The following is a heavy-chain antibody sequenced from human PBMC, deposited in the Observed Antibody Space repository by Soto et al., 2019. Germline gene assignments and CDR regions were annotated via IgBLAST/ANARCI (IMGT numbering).Heavy chain of an antibody. CDR1: GFTFRNYA. Sequence: GGSLRLSCAASGFTFRNYAMTWARQAPGKGLEWVSSLLRSGSSAYYADSVRGRFTTSSDTSANSLYLQMDNLRAEDTAIYYCAKDAISGDGIWLMDSWGQGTVVTVSS. J-gene: IGHJ5*02. CDR3: AKDAISGDGIWLMDS. V-gene: IGHV3-23*01. CDR2: LLRSGSSA. D-gene: IGHD4-17*01.